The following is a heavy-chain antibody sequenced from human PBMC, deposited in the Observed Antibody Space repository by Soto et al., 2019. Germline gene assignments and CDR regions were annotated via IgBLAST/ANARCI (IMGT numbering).Heavy chain of an antibody. CDR1: GYTFISHG. J-gene: IGHJ6*02. Sequence: ASVQVSGKASGYTFISHGISWVRQPPGQGLQWMGWISGKNGNTNDAQKFQGRVTLTTDTSTSTAYWERRSLRSDDTAVYYCARVSSSIVVVPDYGMDVWGQGTTATVSS. CDR2: ISGKNGNT. V-gene: IGHV1-18*04. D-gene: IGHD2-2*01. CDR3: ARVSSSIVVVPDYGMDV.